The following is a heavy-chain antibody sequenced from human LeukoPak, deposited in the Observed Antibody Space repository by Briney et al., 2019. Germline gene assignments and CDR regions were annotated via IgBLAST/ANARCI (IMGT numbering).Heavy chain of an antibody. J-gene: IGHJ4*02. CDR2: INSSSSYI. CDR3: ARDGDSSGYIGN. V-gene: IGHV3-21*01. D-gene: IGHD3-22*01. CDR1: GFTFSSYS. Sequence: PGGTLRLSCAASGFTFSSYSMNWVRPAPGKGLEWVSSINSSSSYIYYADSVKGRFTISRDNAKNSLYLQMNSLRAEDPAVYYCARDGDSSGYIGNWGQGTLVTVSS.